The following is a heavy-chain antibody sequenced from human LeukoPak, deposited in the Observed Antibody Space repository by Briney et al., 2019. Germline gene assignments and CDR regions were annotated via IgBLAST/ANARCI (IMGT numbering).Heavy chain of an antibody. CDR2: ISYDGGNK. J-gene: IGHJ3*02. CDR1: GFTFSSYA. V-gene: IGHV3-30-3*01. Sequence: GGSLRLSCAASGFTFSSYAMHWVRQAPGKGLEWVAVISYDGGNKYYADSVKGRFTISRDNSKNTLYLQMNSLRAEDTAVYYCARQDIVVVVAARCDAFDIWGQGTMVTVSS. CDR3: ARQDIVVVVAARCDAFDI. D-gene: IGHD2-15*01.